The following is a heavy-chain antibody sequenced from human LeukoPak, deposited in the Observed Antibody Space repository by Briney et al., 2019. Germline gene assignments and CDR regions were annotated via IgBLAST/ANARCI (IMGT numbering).Heavy chain of an antibody. CDR1: GYTFTRYY. J-gene: IGHJ5*02. Sequence: ASVKVSCKASGYTFTRYYMYWVRQAPGQGLEWMGIINPSGGSTSYAQKFQGRVTMTRDMSTRTDYMELSSLRYEDTAVYYCARDVSSTSSWWFDPWGQGTLVIVSS. V-gene: IGHV1-46*01. CDR3: ARDVSSTSSWWFDP. CDR2: INPSGGST. D-gene: IGHD2-2*01.